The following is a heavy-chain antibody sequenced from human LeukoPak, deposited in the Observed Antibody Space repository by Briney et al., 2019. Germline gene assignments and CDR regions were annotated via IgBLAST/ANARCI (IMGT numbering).Heavy chain of an antibody. D-gene: IGHD6-13*01. CDR2: ISWNSGSI. V-gene: IGHV3-9*01. CDR3: AKVAIAAAAPAYYGMDV. Sequence: GGSLRLSCAASGFTFDVYAMHWVRQAPGKGLEWVSGISWNSGSIGYADSVKGRFTISRDNAKNSLYLQMNSLGAEDTALYYCAKVAIAAAAPAYYGMDVWGQGTTVTVSS. J-gene: IGHJ6*02. CDR1: GFTFDVYA.